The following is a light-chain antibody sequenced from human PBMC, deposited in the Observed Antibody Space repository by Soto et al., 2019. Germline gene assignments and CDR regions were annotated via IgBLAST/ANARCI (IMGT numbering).Light chain of an antibody. CDR1: TSDVGGYDY. CDR3: TSYTTTSTYV. J-gene: IGLJ1*01. Sequence: QSVLTQPASVSGSPGQSITISCTGTTSDVGGYDYVSWYQQHPGKVPKFMIYEVTNRPSGVSHRFSGSKSGNTASLTISGLQVEDEADYYCTSYTTTSTYVFGTGTKVTVL. V-gene: IGLV2-14*01. CDR2: EVT.